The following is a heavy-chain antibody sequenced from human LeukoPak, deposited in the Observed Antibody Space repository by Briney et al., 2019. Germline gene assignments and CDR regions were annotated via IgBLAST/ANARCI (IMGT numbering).Heavy chain of an antibody. CDR3: ARGGLSRWYYYGSGCHWFDP. Sequence: ASVKVSCKASGYTFTSYGISWVRQAPGQGLEWMGWISAYNGNTNYAQKLQGRVTMTTDTSTSTAYMELRSLRSDDTAVYYCARGGLSRWYYYGSGCHWFDPWGQGTLVTVSS. CDR2: ISAYNGNT. V-gene: IGHV1-18*01. CDR1: GYTFTSYG. J-gene: IGHJ5*02. D-gene: IGHD3-10*01.